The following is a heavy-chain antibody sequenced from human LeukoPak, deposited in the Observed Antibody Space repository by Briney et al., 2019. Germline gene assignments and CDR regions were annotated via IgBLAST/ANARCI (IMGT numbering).Heavy chain of an antibody. D-gene: IGHD1-14*01. CDR3: AGRTRYYYYYGMDV. V-gene: IGHV4-59*01. Sequence: SSETLSLTCTVSGGSISSYYWSWIRQPPGKGLEWIGYIYYSGSTNYNPSLKSRVTISVDTSKNQFSLKLSPVTAADTAVYYCAGRTRYYYYYGMDVWGQGTTVTVSS. CDR2: IYYSGST. CDR1: GGSISSYY. J-gene: IGHJ6*02.